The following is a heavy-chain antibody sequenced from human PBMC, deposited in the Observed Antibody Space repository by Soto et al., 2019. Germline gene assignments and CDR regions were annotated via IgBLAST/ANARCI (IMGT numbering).Heavy chain of an antibody. Sequence: EVQLVESGGGLVKPGGSLRLSCAASGFTFSSYSMNWVRQAPGKGLEWVSSISSSSSYIYYADSVKGRFTISRDNAKKSLFPQMNSLRAEETAVYYCAPLYCSSTSCYDAFDIWGQGTMVTVSS. D-gene: IGHD2-2*01. CDR2: ISSSSSYI. J-gene: IGHJ3*02. CDR1: GFTFSSYS. CDR3: APLYCSSTSCYDAFDI. V-gene: IGHV3-21*01.